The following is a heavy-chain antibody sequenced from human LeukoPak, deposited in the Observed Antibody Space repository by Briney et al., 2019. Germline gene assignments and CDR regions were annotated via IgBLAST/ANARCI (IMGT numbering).Heavy chain of an antibody. CDR3: ARDQALNWNYDVFDY. CDR1: GGSISSSY. D-gene: IGHD1-7*01. J-gene: IGHJ4*02. CDR2: IYTSGSA. Sequence: PSETLSLTCTVSGGSISSSYWSWIRQPAGKGLEWIGRIYTSGSANYNPSLKSRITMSVDTSKNQFSLKLSSVTAADTVVYYCARDQALNWNYDVFDYWGQGTLVTVSS. V-gene: IGHV4-4*07.